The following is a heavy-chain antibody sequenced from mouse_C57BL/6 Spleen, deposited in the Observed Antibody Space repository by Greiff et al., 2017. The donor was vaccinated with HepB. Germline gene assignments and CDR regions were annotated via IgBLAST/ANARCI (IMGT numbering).Heavy chain of an antibody. D-gene: IGHD5-1*01. V-gene: IGHV7-3*01. CDR3: ARTSNYFDY. Sequence: EVKLMESGGGLVQPGGSLSLSCAASGFTFTDYYMSWVRQPPGKALEWLGFIRNKANGYTTEYSVSVKGRFTISRDKSQSILYLQMNALRAEDSATYYCARTSNYFDYWGQGTTLTVSS. J-gene: IGHJ2*01. CDR1: GFTFTDYY. CDR2: IRNKANGYTT.